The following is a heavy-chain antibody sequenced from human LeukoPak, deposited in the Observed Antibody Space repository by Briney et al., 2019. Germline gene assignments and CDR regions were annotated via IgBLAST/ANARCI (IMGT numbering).Heavy chain of an antibody. D-gene: IGHD5-18*01. CDR3: ASERYRYSYGYRGYFDY. Sequence: SQTLSLTCAISGDSVSSNSAAWNWIGQSPSRGLEWLGSTYYRSKWYNDYAVSVKSRITINPDTSKNQFSLQLNSVTPEDTAVYYCASERYRYSYGYRGYFDYWGQGTLVTVSS. J-gene: IGHJ4*02. V-gene: IGHV6-1*01. CDR1: GDSVSSNSAA. CDR2: TYYRSKWYN.